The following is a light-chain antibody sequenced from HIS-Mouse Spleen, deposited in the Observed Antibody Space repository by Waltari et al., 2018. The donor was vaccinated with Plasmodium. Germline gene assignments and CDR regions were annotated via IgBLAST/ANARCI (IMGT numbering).Light chain of an antibody. Sequence: SYELTQQPSVSVSTGQTASITCSGAKLGDTYACWYQQKPGQSPVRVIYQDSKRPSGIPERFSGSNSGNTATLTISGTQAMDEADYYCQAWDSSTYVVFGGGTKLTVL. CDR2: QDS. CDR1: KLGDTY. V-gene: IGLV3-1*01. CDR3: QAWDSSTYVV. J-gene: IGLJ2*01.